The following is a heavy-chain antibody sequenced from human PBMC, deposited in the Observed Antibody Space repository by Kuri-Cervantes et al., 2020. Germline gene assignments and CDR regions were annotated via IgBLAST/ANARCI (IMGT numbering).Heavy chain of an antibody. D-gene: IGHD3-16*01. CDR3: ARERRAPQAGGYYYMDV. CDR1: GDSITSDTYY. CDR2: IYHGGSS. Sequence: SETLSLTCTVSGDSITSDTYYWAWIRQPPGKGLEWIGSIYHGGSSYCNPSLKSRVTISVDTSKNQFPLKLSSVTAADTAVYYCARERRAPQAGGYYYMDVWGKGTTVTVSS. J-gene: IGHJ6*03. V-gene: IGHV4-39*06.